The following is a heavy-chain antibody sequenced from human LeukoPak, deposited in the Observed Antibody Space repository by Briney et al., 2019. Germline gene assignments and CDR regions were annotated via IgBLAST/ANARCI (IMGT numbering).Heavy chain of an antibody. D-gene: IGHD6-13*01. Sequence: ASVKVSCKASGYTFTSYGISWVRQAPGQGLEWMGWISAYNGNTNYAQKLQGRVTMTTDTSTSTAYMELSSLRSEDTAVYYCAREGGIAAAGKAFDYWGQGTLVTVSS. CDR1: GYTFTSYG. J-gene: IGHJ4*02. CDR2: ISAYNGNT. V-gene: IGHV1-18*01. CDR3: AREGGIAAAGKAFDY.